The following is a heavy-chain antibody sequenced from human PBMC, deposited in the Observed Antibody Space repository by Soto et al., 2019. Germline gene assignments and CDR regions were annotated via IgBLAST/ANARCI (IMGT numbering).Heavy chain of an antibody. J-gene: IGHJ6*02. CDR1: GFTFGDYA. V-gene: IGHV3-49*03. CDR3: TREEMPVTTLYDYGMDV. D-gene: IGHD4-17*01. CDR2: IRSKAYGGTT. Sequence: GGSLRLSCTASGFTFGDYAMSWFRQAPGKGQEWVGFIRSKAYGGTTEYAASVKGRFTISRDDSKSIAYLQMNSLKTEDTAVYYCTREEMPVTTLYDYGMDVWGQGTTVTVSS.